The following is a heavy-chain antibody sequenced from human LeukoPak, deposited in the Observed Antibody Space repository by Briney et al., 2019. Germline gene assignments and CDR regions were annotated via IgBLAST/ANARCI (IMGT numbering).Heavy chain of an antibody. Sequence: SETLSLTCTVSGGSISSGSYYWSWIRQPAGKGLEWIGRIYTSGSTNYNPSLKSRVTISVDTSKNQFSLKLSSVTAADTAVYYCTRGGYYYDSSGYYYNDYRGQGTLVTVSS. CDR2: IYTSGST. CDR1: GGSISSGSYY. D-gene: IGHD3-22*01. V-gene: IGHV4-61*02. J-gene: IGHJ4*02. CDR3: TRGGYYYDSSGYYYNDY.